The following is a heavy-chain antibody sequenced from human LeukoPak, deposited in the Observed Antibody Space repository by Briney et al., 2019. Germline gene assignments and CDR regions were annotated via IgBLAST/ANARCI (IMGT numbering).Heavy chain of an antibody. CDR3: ARVEMATIYAFQH. J-gene: IGHJ1*01. CDR2: IYPGDSDT. CDR1: GYSFTSYW. Sequence: GESLKISCKGSGYSFTSYWIGWVRQMPGKGLEWMGIIYPGDSDTRYSPSFQGQVTISADKSISTAYLQWSSLKASDTAMYYCARVEMATIYAFQHWGQGTLVTVSS. V-gene: IGHV5-51*01. D-gene: IGHD5-24*01.